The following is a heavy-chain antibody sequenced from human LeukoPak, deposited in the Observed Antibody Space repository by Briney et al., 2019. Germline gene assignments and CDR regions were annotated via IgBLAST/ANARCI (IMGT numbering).Heavy chain of an antibody. Sequence: SETLSLTCTVSGGAITNYYWSWIRQPPGKGLEWIGYMYYSGRTNYNPSLNSRVTMSVDTSNNQISLKMTSLTAADTAVYYCARAPAGQPYYYMDVWGKGTTVTVSS. CDR3: ARAPAGQPYYYMDV. V-gene: IGHV4-59*01. D-gene: IGHD2-2*01. CDR2: MYYSGRT. CDR1: GGAITNYY. J-gene: IGHJ6*03.